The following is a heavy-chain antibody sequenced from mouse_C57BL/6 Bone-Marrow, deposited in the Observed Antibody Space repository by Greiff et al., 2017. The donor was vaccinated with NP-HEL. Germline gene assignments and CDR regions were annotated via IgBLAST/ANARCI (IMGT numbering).Heavy chain of an antibody. CDR3: ARQGGRGSSFFDY. CDR2: ISNLAYSI. D-gene: IGHD1-1*01. CDR1: GFTFSDYG. J-gene: IGHJ2*01. V-gene: IGHV5-15*01. Sequence: EVKLVESGGGLVQPGGSLKLSCAASGFTFSDYGMAWVRQAPRKGPEWVAFISNLAYSIYYADTVTGRFTISRENAKNTLYLEMSSLRSEDTAMYYCARQGGRGSSFFDYWGQGTTLTVSS.